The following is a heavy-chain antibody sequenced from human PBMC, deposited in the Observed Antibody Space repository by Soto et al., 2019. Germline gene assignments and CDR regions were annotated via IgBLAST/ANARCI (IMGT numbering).Heavy chain of an antibody. Sequence: EVQLVESGGGLVQPGGSLSLSCAASGFTFSSYSMNWVRQAPGKGLEWVSYISSSSSTIYYADSVKGRFTISRDNAKNSLYLQMNSLRAEDTAVYYCARDYYYYGMDVWGQGTTVTVSS. CDR1: GFTFSSYS. CDR3: ARDYYYYGMDV. V-gene: IGHV3-48*01. CDR2: ISSSSSTI. J-gene: IGHJ6*02.